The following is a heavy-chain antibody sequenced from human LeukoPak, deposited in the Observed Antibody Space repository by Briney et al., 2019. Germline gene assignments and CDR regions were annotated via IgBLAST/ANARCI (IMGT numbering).Heavy chain of an antibody. CDR3: ARACLNILWCPFDP. Sequence: SETLSLTCTVSGDSIINYCWNWIRQPAGKGLEWIGRIYSSGSTNYNPSLKSRVTMSVDTSKNQFSLKLSSVTAADTAVYYCARACLNILWCPFDPWGQGTLVTVSS. J-gene: IGHJ5*02. CDR2: IYSSGST. V-gene: IGHV4-4*07. CDR1: GDSIINYC. D-gene: IGHD2-21*01.